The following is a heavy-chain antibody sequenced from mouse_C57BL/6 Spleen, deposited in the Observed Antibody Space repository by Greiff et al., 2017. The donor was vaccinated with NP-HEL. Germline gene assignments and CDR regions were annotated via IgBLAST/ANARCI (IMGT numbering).Heavy chain of an antibody. D-gene: IGHD2-5*01. Sequence: EVKLMESGGDLVKPGGSLKLSCAASGFTFSSYGMSWVRQTPDKRLEWVATISSGGSYTYYPDSVKGRFTISRDNAKNTLYLQMSSLKSEDTAMYYCARSNYGDAMDYWGQGTSVTVSS. CDR1: GFTFSSYG. V-gene: IGHV5-6*01. CDR2: ISSGGSYT. CDR3: ARSNYGDAMDY. J-gene: IGHJ4*01.